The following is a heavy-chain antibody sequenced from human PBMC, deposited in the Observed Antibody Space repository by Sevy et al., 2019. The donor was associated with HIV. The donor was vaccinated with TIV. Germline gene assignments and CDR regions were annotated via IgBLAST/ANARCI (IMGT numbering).Heavy chain of an antibody. V-gene: IGHV3-23*01. CDR1: GFTFSSYA. D-gene: IGHD3-22*01. Sequence: GGSLRLSCAASGFTFSSYAMSWVRQAPGKGLEWVSGISGSGGSTYYADSVKGRFTISRDNSKNTLYSHMNSLRAEDTAVYYCAKGYYYDSSGYYPIGPFDYWGQGTLVTVSS. CDR2: ISGSGGST. J-gene: IGHJ4*02. CDR3: AKGYYYDSSGYYPIGPFDY.